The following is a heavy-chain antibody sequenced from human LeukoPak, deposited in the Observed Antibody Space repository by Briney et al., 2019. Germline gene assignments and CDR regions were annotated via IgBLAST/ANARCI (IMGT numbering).Heavy chain of an antibody. CDR2: IYPGDSDT. CDR1: GYSFTNYW. Sequence: GESLKISCKGSGYSFTNYWIGWVRQMPGKGLEWMGIIYPGDSDTRYSPSFQGQVTISADKSISTAYLQWSSLKASDSAMYYCARHRTYYYDSSGSTPVYYFDYWGQGTLVTVSS. V-gene: IGHV5-51*01. J-gene: IGHJ4*02. CDR3: ARHRTYYYDSSGSTPVYYFDY. D-gene: IGHD3-22*01.